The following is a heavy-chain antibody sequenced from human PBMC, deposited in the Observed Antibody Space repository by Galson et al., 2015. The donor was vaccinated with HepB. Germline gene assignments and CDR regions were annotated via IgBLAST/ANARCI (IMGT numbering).Heavy chain of an antibody. D-gene: IGHD3-22*01. CDR1: GFTFSSYG. V-gene: IGHV3-30*18. Sequence: SLRLSCAASGFTFSSYGMHWVRQAPGKGLEWMAVISYDGSNKYYADSVKGRFTISRDNSKNTLYLQMNSLRAEDTAVYYCAKSVTMIVVSMDVWGQGTTVTVSS. CDR2: ISYDGSNK. CDR3: AKSVTMIVVSMDV. J-gene: IGHJ6*02.